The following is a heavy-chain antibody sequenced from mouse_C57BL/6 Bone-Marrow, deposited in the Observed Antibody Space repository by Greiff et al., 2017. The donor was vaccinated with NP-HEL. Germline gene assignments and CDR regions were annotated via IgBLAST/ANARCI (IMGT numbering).Heavy chain of an antibody. J-gene: IGHJ1*03. D-gene: IGHD2-3*01. CDR3: ARWGYYLVLWYFDV. CDR1: GYTFTSYW. Sequence: QVQMQQPGAELVKPGASVKMSCKASGYTFTSYWITWVKQRPGQGLEWIGDIYPGSGSTNYNEKFKSKATLTVDTSSSTAYMQLSSLTSEDSAVYYCARWGYYLVLWYFDVWGTGTTVTVSS. CDR2: IYPGSGST. V-gene: IGHV1-55*01.